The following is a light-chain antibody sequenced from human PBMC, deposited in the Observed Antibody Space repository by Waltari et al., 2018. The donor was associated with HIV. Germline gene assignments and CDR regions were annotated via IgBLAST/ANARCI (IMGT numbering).Light chain of an antibody. CDR1: NPDIRLSTL. J-gene: IGLJ2*01. CDR3: SSYTSADSLL. V-gene: IGLV2-14*01. Sequence: QSALTQPASVSRSPGQSLTIPCTGANPDIRLSTLLSWYRQHPGKAPQLVISRVNTRPSGVSDRFSGSKSGNTASLTISSLQAEDEADYYCSSYTSADSLLFGGGTKLTVL. CDR2: RVN.